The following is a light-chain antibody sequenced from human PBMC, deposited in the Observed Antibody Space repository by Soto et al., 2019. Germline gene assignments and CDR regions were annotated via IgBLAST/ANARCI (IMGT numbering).Light chain of an antibody. CDR3: QQYNNWPSCT. Sequence: EIVMTQSPATLSVSPGERATLSCRASQSVSTNLAWYQQKPGQAPRLLIYGASTRATGIPARFSGSGSGTEFTLTISSLQSEDFAVYYCQQYNNWPSCTFGQGTNLEIK. CDR2: GAS. V-gene: IGKV3-15*01. CDR1: QSVSTN. J-gene: IGKJ2*02.